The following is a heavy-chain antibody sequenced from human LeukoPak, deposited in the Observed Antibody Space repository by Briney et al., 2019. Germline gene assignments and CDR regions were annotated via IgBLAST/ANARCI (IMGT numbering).Heavy chain of an antibody. D-gene: IGHD4-17*01. J-gene: IGHJ4*02. Sequence: PSETLSLTCTVSGGSINNYYWSWIRQPPGKELEWIGYIYYSGSSNYIPSLRSRVTISVDTSKNQFSLMLNSVTAADTAVYYCARDSGDYLDYWGQGTLVIVSS. CDR2: IYYSGSS. CDR3: ARDSGDYLDY. CDR1: GGSINNYY. V-gene: IGHV4-59*01.